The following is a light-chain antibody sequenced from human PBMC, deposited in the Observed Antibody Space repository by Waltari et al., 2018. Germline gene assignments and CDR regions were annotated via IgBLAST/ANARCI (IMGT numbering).Light chain of an antibody. J-gene: IGKJ1*01. V-gene: IGKV3D-15*01. Sequence: EIVMTQPPATPSVSPGERATLSCRASQSVSSNLAWYQQKPGQAPRLLIYGASTRATGIPARFSGSGSGTEFTLTISSLQSEDFAVYYCQQYNNWRRTFGQGTKVEIK. CDR1: QSVSSN. CDR3: QQYNNWRRT. CDR2: GAS.